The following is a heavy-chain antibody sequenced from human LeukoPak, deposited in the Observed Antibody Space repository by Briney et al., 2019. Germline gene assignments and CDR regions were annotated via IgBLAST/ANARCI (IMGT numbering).Heavy chain of an antibody. V-gene: IGHV1-8*01. D-gene: IGHD4-17*01. CDR3: AREGTDYGDYVADY. CDR2: MNPNSGNT. CDR1: GYTFTSYD. Sequence: ASVKVSCKASGYTFTSYDINWVRQATGQGLEWMGWMNPNSGNTGYAQKFQGRIIVSRNTSISTAYMELSSLTSDDTAVYYCAREGTDYGDYVADYWGQGTLVTVSS. J-gene: IGHJ4*02.